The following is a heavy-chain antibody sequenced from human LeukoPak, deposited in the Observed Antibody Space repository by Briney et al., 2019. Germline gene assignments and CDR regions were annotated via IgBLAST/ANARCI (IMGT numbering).Heavy chain of an antibody. J-gene: IGHJ4*02. CDR2: IYYSGST. D-gene: IGHD5-18*01. Sequence: SETLSLTCTVSGGSISSYYWSWIRQPPGKGLEWIGYIYYSGSTNYNPSLKSRVTISVDTSKNQFSLKLSSVTAADTAVYYCATSTDTAMVTVVDYWGLGTLVTVSS. CDR3: ATSTDTAMVTVVDY. CDR1: GGSISSYY. V-gene: IGHV4-59*01.